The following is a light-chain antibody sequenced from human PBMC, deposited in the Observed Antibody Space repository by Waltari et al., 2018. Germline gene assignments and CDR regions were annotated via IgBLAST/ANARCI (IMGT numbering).Light chain of an antibody. Sequence: DIVMTQSPDSLAVSLGERATINCKSSQSVLSSSDNKNSLAWYQQKPGQPPKLFIYWSSTRESGVPDRFSGSGSGTDFALTISSLQAEDVAVYYCQHYYTSPPTFGGGTKVEIK. CDR3: QHYYTSPPT. CDR1: QSVLSSSDNKNS. V-gene: IGKV4-1*01. J-gene: IGKJ4*01. CDR2: WSS.